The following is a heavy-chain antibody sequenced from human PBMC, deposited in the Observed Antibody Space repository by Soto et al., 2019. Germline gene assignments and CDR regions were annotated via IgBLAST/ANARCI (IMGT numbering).Heavy chain of an antibody. Sequence: QVQLQESGPGLVKPSQTLSLTCSVSGGSISSGGHYWSWIRQHPGKGLEWIGYVHYSGSTYYNPSLKSRFTMSVDTSENQFSRILSSVTAADTAVYYCARQATASWGNYFDFWGQGTLVTVSS. V-gene: IGHV4-31*03. J-gene: IGHJ4*02. CDR1: GGSISSGGHY. D-gene: IGHD1-26*01. CDR2: VHYSGST. CDR3: ARQATASWGNYFDF.